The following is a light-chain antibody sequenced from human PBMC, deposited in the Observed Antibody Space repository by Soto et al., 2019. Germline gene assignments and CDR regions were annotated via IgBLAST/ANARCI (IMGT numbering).Light chain of an antibody. J-gene: IGLJ2*01. V-gene: IGLV2-14*03. Sequence: QSVLTQPASVSGSPGQSITISCTGTSSDVGGYNYVSWYQQFPGTAPKLMLHDVSNRPSGVSNRFSGSKSGNTASLTISGLQAEDEADYFCSSYTSTSPVVFGGGTKLTVL. CDR1: SSDVGGYNY. CDR2: DVS. CDR3: SSYTSTSPVV.